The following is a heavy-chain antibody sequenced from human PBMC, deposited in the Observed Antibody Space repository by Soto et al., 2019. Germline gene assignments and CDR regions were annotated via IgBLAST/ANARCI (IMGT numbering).Heavy chain of an antibody. CDR1: GITFSNAW. Sequence: EVQLVESGGGLVKDGGSLRLSCAVSGITFSNAWMAWVRQAPGKGLEWVGRIQKKADGGATEYAASVKGRLSISRDDSKNTLYLQMDSLKTGDSAGYYCTIMGLGTFQYWGQGTLLTVSS. CDR2: IQKKADGGAT. V-gene: IGHV3-15*01. J-gene: IGHJ4*02. CDR3: TIMGLGTFQY.